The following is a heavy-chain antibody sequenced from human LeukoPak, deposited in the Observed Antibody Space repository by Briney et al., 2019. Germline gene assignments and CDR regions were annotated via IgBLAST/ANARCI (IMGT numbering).Heavy chain of an antibody. J-gene: IGHJ6*03. CDR3: ARVFCYYYYYIDV. Sequence: SETLSLTCGVDGGSLSGYYWTWIRQSPGKGLEWIGDVNESGNTNYNAPLESRVTISVDTSKNQFSLKLSSVTAADTAVYYCARVFCYYYYYIDVWGQGTTVSVSS. V-gene: IGHV4-34*01. CDR2: VNESGNT. CDR1: GGSLSGYY.